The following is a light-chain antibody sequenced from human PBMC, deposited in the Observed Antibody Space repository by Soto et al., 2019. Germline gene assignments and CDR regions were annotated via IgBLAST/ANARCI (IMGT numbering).Light chain of an antibody. CDR2: GAS. CDR3: QQSHSTPLT. V-gene: IGKV1-39*01. CDR1: QSISSY. Sequence: DLQMTQSPSSLSASVGDRVTITCRASQSISSYLNWYQQKPGKAPKVLISGASSLQSGVPLRFSGSGSGTDFTRTISSLQSEDFASYYCQQSHSTPLTFGGGTKVEIK. J-gene: IGKJ4*01.